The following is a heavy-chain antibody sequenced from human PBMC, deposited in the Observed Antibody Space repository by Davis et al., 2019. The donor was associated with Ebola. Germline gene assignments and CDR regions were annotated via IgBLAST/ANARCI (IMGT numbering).Heavy chain of an antibody. CDR3: AKRTKNGYNSPIDH. Sequence: GESLKISCAASGFSITDYAMSWVRQARGKGLEWVSSLSGTGATMDFADSVKGRFTISRDKSKNRVYLQMDNLRADDTAVYYCAKRTKNGYNSPIDHWGQGTLVTVSS. V-gene: IGHV3-23*01. J-gene: IGHJ4*02. D-gene: IGHD5-24*01. CDR2: LSGTGATM. CDR1: GFSITDYA.